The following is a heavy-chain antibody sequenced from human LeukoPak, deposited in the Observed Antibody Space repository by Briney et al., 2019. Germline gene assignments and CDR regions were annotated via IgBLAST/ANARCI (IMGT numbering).Heavy chain of an antibody. CDR1: GYTFTSYG. Sequence: ASVKVSCKASGYTFTSYGISWVRQAPGQGPEWMGWISAYNGNTNYAQKLQGRVTMTTDTSTSTAYMELRSLRSDDTAVYYCARAAGTTGFWGFDPWGQGTLVTVSS. CDR2: ISAYNGNT. D-gene: IGHD1-7*01. V-gene: IGHV1-18*01. J-gene: IGHJ5*02. CDR3: ARAAGTTGFWGFDP.